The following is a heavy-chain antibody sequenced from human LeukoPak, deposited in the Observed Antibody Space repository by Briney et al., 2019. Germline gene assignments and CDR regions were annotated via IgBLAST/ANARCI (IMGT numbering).Heavy chain of an antibody. J-gene: IGHJ5*02. V-gene: IGHV5-51*01. CDR3: VRQRGSSGTINHFDP. CDR2: IYPDDSDS. Sequence: GESLKISCETSGYSFTTYWIGWVSQMPGTGLEWVGAIYPDDSDSRYSPSFQGQVVISADRSIRTAYLHWNSLKTSDTAMYYCVRQRGSSGTINHFDPWGQGTLVTVSS. D-gene: IGHD3-10*01. CDR1: GYSFTTYW.